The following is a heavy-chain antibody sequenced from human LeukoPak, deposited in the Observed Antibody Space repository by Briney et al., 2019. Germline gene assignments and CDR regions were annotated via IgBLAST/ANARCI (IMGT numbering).Heavy chain of an antibody. V-gene: IGHV3-30-3*01. D-gene: IGHD3-22*01. CDR2: ILHDGSNK. CDR3: GRDGVSSGYFYFDN. J-gene: IGHJ4*02. Sequence: GGSLRLSCAASGFNFSSYAMHWVRQAPGKGLEWVAGILHDGSNKYYADSVKGRFTISRDNSKNTLSLQMNSLRADDTAVYYCGRDGVSSGYFYFDNWGQGTLVTVSS. CDR1: GFNFSSYA.